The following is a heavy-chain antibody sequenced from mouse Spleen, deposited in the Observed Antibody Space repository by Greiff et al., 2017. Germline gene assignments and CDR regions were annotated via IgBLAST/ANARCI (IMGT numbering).Heavy chain of an antibody. CDR1: GFNIKDDY. CDR2: IDPENGDT. V-gene: IGHV14-4*01. D-gene: IGHD1-1*01. J-gene: IGHJ4*01. Sequence: EVMLVESGAELVRPGASVKLSCTASGFNIKDDYMHWVKQRPEQGLEWIGWIDPENGDTEYASKFQGKATITADTSSNTAYLQLSSLTSEDTAVYYCTTSTTMVANPMDYWGQGTSVTVSS. CDR3: TTSTTMVANPMDY.